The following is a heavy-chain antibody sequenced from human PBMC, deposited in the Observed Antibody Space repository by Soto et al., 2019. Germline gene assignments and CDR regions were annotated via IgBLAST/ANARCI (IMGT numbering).Heavy chain of an antibody. D-gene: IGHD6-13*01. V-gene: IGHV4-34*01. CDR2: INHSGST. Sequence: QVQLQQWGAGLLKPSETLSLTCAVYGGSFSGYYWSWIRQPPGKGLEWIGEINHSGSTNYNPSLKSRVTISVDTSKNQFSQKLSSVTAADTAVYYCAREGIAAAGRRHYYSYYGMDVWGQGTTVTVSS. CDR1: GGSFSGYY. J-gene: IGHJ6*02. CDR3: AREGIAAAGRRHYYSYYGMDV.